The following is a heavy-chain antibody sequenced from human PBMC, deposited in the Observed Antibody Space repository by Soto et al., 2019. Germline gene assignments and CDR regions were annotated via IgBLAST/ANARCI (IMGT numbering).Heavy chain of an antibody. D-gene: IGHD3-10*01. CDR3: ARHGPGTGVGSMDV. CDR1: GGSISINSYY. Sequence: QLQLQESGPGLGKPSETTSLTCSVSGGSISINSYYWGWVRQPPGKGLEWIGNVYFTGSTYYNPSLKSRVTMSVDTSKNQFSLKLNSVTAADTAVYYCARHGPGTGVGSMDVWGQGTTVTVSS. CDR2: VYFTGST. J-gene: IGHJ6*02. V-gene: IGHV4-39*01.